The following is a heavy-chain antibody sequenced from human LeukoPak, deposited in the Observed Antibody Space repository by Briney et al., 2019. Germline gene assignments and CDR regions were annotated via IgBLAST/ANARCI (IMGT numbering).Heavy chain of an antibody. CDR1: GFTFSNYW. D-gene: IGHD3-22*01. CDR2: IKHDGGET. J-gene: IGHJ4*02. CDR3: ARDRYYFDSSGHYSRSYYFDY. V-gene: IGHV3-7*04. Sequence: GGSLRLSCAASGFTFSNYWMTWVRQAPGKGLEWVANIKHDGGETSYVDSVKGRFTISRDNGRNSLYLQMNSLRAEDTAVYYCARDRYYFDSSGHYSRSYYFDYWGQGTLVTVSS.